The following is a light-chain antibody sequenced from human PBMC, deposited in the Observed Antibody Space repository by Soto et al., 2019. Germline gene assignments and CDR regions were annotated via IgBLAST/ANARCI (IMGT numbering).Light chain of an antibody. CDR3: QQYGSSPPT. V-gene: IGKV3-20*01. CDR1: QSVSDRY. CDR2: AAS. J-gene: IGKJ1*01. Sequence: VLTQSPGTLSLSPGERATLSCRASQSVSDRYLAWYQQKAGQAPRLLIYAASSRATGIPDRFSGSGSGTDFTLTISRLEPEDYAVFYCQQYGSSPPTFGRGTKVDI.